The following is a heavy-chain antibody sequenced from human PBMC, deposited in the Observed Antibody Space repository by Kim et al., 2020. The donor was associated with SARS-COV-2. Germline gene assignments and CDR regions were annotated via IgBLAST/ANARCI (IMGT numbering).Heavy chain of an antibody. CDR3: ARSSLVASGY. CDR2: TNYDGSDR. J-gene: IGHJ4*02. D-gene: IGHD5-12*01. CDR1: GFTFTSHL. V-gene: IGHV3-7*01. Sequence: GGSLRLSCSASGFTFTSHLMSWARQAPGKGLEWVASTNYDGSDRYYVDSVKGRFTISRDNAKNSLYLQMNSLRVEDTAVYYCARSSLVASGYWGQGTLVT.